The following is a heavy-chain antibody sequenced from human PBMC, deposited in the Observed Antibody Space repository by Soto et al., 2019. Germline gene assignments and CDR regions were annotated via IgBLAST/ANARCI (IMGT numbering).Heavy chain of an antibody. D-gene: IGHD3-10*01. V-gene: IGHV4-61*01. CDR1: GGSVNSGYYY. CDR2: IYYTGST. J-gene: IGHJ3*02. Sequence: TLSLTCTVSGGSVNSGYYYWSWIRQPPGKELEWIGYIYYTGSTNYNPSLKSRVSISIDTSKNQFSLRLSSVTPADTAVYYCAREALSLAFDIWGQGTLVTVSS. CDR3: AREALSLAFDI.